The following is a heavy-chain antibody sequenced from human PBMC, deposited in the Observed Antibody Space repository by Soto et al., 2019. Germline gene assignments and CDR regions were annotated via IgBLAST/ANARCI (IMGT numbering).Heavy chain of an antibody. V-gene: IGHV4-59*01. CDR2: IYYSGST. CDR1: GGSISSYY. CDR3: ARTDYYDSSGSFDP. J-gene: IGHJ5*02. D-gene: IGHD3-22*01. Sequence: ETLSLTCTVSGGSISSYYWSWIRQPPGKGLEWIGYIYYSGSTNYNPSLKSRVTISVDTSKNQFSLKLSSVTAADTAVYYCARTDYYDSSGSFDPWGQGTLVTV.